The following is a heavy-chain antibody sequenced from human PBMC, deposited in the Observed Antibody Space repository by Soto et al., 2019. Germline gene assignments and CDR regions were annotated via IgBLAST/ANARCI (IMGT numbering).Heavy chain of an antibody. V-gene: IGHV1-69*01. Sequence: QAQVVQSGAEVRKPGSSVKLSCKASEGTFNSYAIAWVRQSPGQGLEWMGGIIPYYNTLNYAQKFQDRVTITADDSTNTVYMELSSLRSDDTAVYFCASGASRWYPYFFDSWAQGTLVTVSS. CDR2: IIPYYNTL. CDR3: ASGASRWYPYFFDS. CDR1: EGTFNSYA. D-gene: IGHD6-13*01. J-gene: IGHJ4*02.